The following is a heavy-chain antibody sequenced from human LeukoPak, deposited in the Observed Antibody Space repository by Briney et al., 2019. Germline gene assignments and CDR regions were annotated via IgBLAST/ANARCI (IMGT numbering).Heavy chain of an antibody. CDR3: ASRLAVADY. V-gene: IGHV1-69*06. CDR2: IIPIFDTA. Sequence: SVKVSCKASGGTFSSYAISWVRQAPGQGLEWMGEIIPIFDTANYAQKFQGRVTITADKSTSTAYMELSSLRSEDTAVYCGASRLAVADYWGQGTLVTVSS. CDR1: GGTFSSYA. J-gene: IGHJ4*02. D-gene: IGHD6-19*01.